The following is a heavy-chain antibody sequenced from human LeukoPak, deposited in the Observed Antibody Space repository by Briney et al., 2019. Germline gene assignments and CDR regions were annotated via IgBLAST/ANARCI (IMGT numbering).Heavy chain of an antibody. Sequence: GGSLRLSCAASGFPFSDHYMDWVRQAPGKGLEWVSSISSRTTYISYADSLKGRFTISRDNAKNSLYLQMNSLRAEDTAVYYCVRDRSGSYPYYFDFWGQGTLVTVSS. CDR1: GFPFSDHY. V-gene: IGHV3-21*01. CDR2: ISSRTTYI. J-gene: IGHJ4*02. CDR3: VRDRSGSYPYYFDF. D-gene: IGHD1-26*01.